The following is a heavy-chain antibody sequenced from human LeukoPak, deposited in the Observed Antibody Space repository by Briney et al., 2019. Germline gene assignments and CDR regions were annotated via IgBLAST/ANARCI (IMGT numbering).Heavy chain of an antibody. V-gene: IGHV3-23*01. J-gene: IGHJ4*02. Sequence: GGSLRLSCAASGFTFSSYAMSWVRQAPGKGLEWVSAISGSGGSTYYAASVQGRFTISRENSKNTLYLQMNSLRAEDTAVYYCANQLDIVATINYYFDYWGQGTLVTVSS. CDR3: ANQLDIVATINYYFDY. CDR1: GFTFSSYA. D-gene: IGHD5-12*01. CDR2: ISGSGGST.